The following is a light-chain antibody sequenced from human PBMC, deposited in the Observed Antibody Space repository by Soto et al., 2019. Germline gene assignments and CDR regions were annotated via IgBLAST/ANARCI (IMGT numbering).Light chain of an antibody. Sequence: DIQMTQSPSSLSASIGDRVTISCHASEDISHYVNWYQQQPGKAPKLLIYDGYELQTGVPSRFSGSGSKTDFYLTISSLRPEDFASYYCQQYDNIRVTSGPGTRVDLK. J-gene: IGKJ3*01. CDR3: QQYDNIRVT. CDR2: DGY. CDR1: EDISHY. V-gene: IGKV1-33*01.